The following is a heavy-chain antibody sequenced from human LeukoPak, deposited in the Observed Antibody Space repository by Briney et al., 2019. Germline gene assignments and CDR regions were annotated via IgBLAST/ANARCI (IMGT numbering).Heavy chain of an antibody. D-gene: IGHD3-3*01. V-gene: IGHV4-34*01. Sequence: SETLSLTCAVYGGSFSGYYWSWIRQPPGKGLEWIGEINHSGSTNYNPSLKSRVTISVDTSKNQFSLKLSSVTAADTAVYYCARARAEPIFGVVTTWFDPWGQGTLVTVSS. CDR2: INHSGST. CDR3: ARARAEPIFGVVTTWFDP. CDR1: GGSFSGYY. J-gene: IGHJ5*02.